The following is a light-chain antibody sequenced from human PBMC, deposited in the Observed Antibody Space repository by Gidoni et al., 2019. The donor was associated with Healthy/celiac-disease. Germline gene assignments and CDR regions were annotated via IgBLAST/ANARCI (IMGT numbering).Light chain of an antibody. V-gene: IGKV1-33*01. Sequence: DIQMTQSPSSLSASVGDRVTITCQASQDISNYLNWYQQKPGIAPKLLIYDASNLETGVPSRFSGSGSGTDFTFTISSLQPEDIATYYCQQYDNLLPFTFGPGTKVDIK. CDR2: DAS. CDR1: QDISNY. CDR3: QQYDNLLPFT. J-gene: IGKJ3*01.